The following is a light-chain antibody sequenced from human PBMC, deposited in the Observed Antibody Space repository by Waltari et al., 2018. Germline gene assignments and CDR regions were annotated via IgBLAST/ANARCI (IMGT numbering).Light chain of an antibody. J-gene: IGKJ4*01. CDR3: QQSGSSPPLS. CDR1: QSVGSNK. CDR2: AAA. Sequence: FVLTHPPGTLSLFPGERATFPSRASQSVGSNKLAWYQQKPGQAPRLVIYAAATRATGIPDRFSGSGSGTDFTLTISRLEPEDFAVYYCQQSGSSPPLSFGGGTKVEIK. V-gene: IGKV3-20*01.